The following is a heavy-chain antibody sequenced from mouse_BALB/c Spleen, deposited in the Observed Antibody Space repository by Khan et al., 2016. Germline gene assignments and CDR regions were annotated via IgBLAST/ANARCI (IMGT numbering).Heavy chain of an antibody. CDR3: VRRGSSGYLYAMDY. CDR1: GFTFNTYA. D-gene: IGHD3-1*01. V-gene: IGHV10-1*02. CDR2: IRSKSNNYAT. Sequence: EVQLVESGGGLVQPKGSLKLSCAASGFTFNTYAMNWVRQAPGKGLEWVARIRSKSNNYATYYADSVKDRFTISRDDSQRMLYLQLNNLKTEDTARYYWVRRGSSGYLYAMDYWGQGTSVTVSS. J-gene: IGHJ4*01.